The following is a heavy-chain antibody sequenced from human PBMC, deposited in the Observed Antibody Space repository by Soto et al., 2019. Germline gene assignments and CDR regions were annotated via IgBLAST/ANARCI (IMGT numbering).Heavy chain of an antibody. CDR2: IIPILGTA. J-gene: IGHJ6*02. CDR1: AGTFSSYA. D-gene: IGHD1-26*01. Sequence: QVQLVQSGAEVKKPGSSVKVSCKASAGTFSSYAISWVRQAPGQGLEWMGGIIPILGTADYAQKFQGRVTINAXEXTXTXYRELSSLRSEDTAGYYCASHSGSSPEGRYYYGMDVWGQGTTVTVSS. CDR3: ASHSGSSPEGRYYYGMDV. V-gene: IGHV1-69*12.